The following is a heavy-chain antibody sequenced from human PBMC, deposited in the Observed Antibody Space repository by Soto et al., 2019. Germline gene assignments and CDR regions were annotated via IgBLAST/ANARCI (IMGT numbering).Heavy chain of an antibody. V-gene: IGHV2-5*02. D-gene: IGHD5-18*01. CDR3: VHGTLGSYGHVYFEC. CDR1: GFSVSSKGSR. Sequence: SGPTLVNPTQTLTLTCSLSGFSVSSKGSRVGWIRQPPGRSLECLALIYWDDDKKYNPSLKSRLTITKDTSENQVVLTVTDVDPADTATYYCVHGTLGSYGHVYFECWGEGTLVNVSA. CDR2: IYWDDDK. J-gene: IGHJ4*02.